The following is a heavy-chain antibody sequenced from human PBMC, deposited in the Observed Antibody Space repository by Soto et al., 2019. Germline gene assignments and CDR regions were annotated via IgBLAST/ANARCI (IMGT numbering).Heavy chain of an antibody. CDR3: AKELVVITMKFDAFDS. V-gene: IGHV3-23*01. Sequence: EVQLLESGGGLVQPGGSLRLSCAASGFTFSSYAMSWVRQAPGKGLEWVSAISGSGGSTYYADSVKGRFTISRDNSKNTLYLQMNGLRAEDTAVYYCAKELVVITMKFDAFDSWGQVTMVTVAS. CDR1: GFTFSSYA. J-gene: IGHJ3*02. D-gene: IGHD3-22*01. CDR2: ISGSGGST.